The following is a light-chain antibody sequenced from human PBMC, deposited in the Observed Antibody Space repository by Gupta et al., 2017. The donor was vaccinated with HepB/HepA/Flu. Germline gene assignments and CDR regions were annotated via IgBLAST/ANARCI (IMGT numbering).Light chain of an antibody. Sequence: DIQMTPSPSSLSASVGDRVTITYQASQDISNYLNWYQQKPGKAPKLLIYDASNLETGVPSRFSGSGSGTDFTFTISSLQPEDIATYYCQQDDNLPITVGQGTRLEIK. J-gene: IGKJ5*01. CDR3: QQDDNLPIT. CDR1: QDISNY. V-gene: IGKV1-33*01. CDR2: DAS.